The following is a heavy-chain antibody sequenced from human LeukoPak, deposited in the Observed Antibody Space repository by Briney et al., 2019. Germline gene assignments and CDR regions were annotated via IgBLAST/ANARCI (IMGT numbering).Heavy chain of an antibody. D-gene: IGHD1-26*01. V-gene: IGHV3-30*18. CDR2: ISYDGSNK. J-gene: IGHJ6*02. Sequence: PGGSLRLSCAASGFTFSSYGMHWVRQAPGKGLEWVAVISYDGSNKYYADSVKGRFTISRDNSKNTLYLQMNSLRAEDTAVYYCAKAKWELYYYALDVWGQGTTVTVSS. CDR3: AKAKWELYYYALDV. CDR1: GFTFSSYG.